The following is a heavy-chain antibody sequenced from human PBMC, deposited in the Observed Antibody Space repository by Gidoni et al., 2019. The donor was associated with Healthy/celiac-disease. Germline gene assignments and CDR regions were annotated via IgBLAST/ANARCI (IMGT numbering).Heavy chain of an antibody. Sequence: EVQLLESGGGLVQPGGSLSLSCAAPGFTFRSYAMSWVRQAPGKGLEWVSAISGSGGSTYDADSVKGRFTISRDNFKNTLYLQMTSLRAEDTAVYYCAKAHCSGGSCYYYYMDVWGKGTTVTVSS. D-gene: IGHD2-15*01. V-gene: IGHV3-23*01. CDR2: ISGSGGST. J-gene: IGHJ6*03. CDR1: GFTFRSYA. CDR3: AKAHCSGGSCYYYYMDV.